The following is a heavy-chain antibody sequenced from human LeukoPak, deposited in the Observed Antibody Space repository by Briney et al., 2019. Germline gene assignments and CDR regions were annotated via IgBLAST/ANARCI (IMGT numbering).Heavy chain of an antibody. J-gene: IGHJ4*02. V-gene: IGHV3-23*01. CDR3: AKASYGGNPRRPYFDY. CDR1: GFTFSSYW. D-gene: IGHD4-23*01. CDR2: ISGSGGST. Sequence: GGSLRLSCAASGFTFSSYWMSWVRQAPGKGLEWVSAISGSGGSTYYADSVKGRFTISRDNSKNTLYLQMNSLRAEDTAVYYCAKASYGGNPRRPYFDYRGQGTLVTVSS.